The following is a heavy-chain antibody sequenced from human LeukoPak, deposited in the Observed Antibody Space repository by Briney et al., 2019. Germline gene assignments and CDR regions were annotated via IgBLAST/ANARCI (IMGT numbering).Heavy chain of an antibody. D-gene: IGHD3-22*01. J-gene: IGHJ4*02. Sequence: GGSLRLSCAASGLTFSSYDMSWVRLAPGKGLEWVSAISGSGASTYYADSVMGRFTISRDNSKNRLYLQMNSLRAEDTAVYYCAKVPPYYDSSGYYSFFDYWGRGTLVTVSS. CDR1: GLTFSSYD. V-gene: IGHV3-23*01. CDR2: ISGSGAST. CDR3: AKVPPYYDSSGYYSFFDY.